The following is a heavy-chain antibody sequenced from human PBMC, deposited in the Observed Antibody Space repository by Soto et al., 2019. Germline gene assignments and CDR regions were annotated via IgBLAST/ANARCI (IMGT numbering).Heavy chain of an antibody. Sequence: EVQLLESGGGLVQPGGSLRLSCAASGFTFSSYAMSWVRQAPGKGLEWVSAISGSGGSTYYADSVKGRFTISRDNSKNTLYLQMNSLRAEDTAVYYCAKDLSPGPAVAGTDFDYWGQGTLVTVSS. CDR3: AKDLSPGPAVAGTDFDY. J-gene: IGHJ4*02. CDR1: GFTFSSYA. V-gene: IGHV3-23*01. D-gene: IGHD6-19*01. CDR2: ISGSGGST.